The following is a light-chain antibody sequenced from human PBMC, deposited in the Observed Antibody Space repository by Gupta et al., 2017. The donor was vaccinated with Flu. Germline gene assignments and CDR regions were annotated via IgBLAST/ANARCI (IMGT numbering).Light chain of an antibody. CDR3: QQLNSYPPFT. CDR2: AAS. CDR1: QGISSY. Sequence: GDRVTITCRASQGISSYLAWYPQKPGKAPKLLIYAASTLQSGVPSRFSGSGSGTEFTLTISSLQPEDFATYYCQQLNSYPPFTFGPGTKVDIK. J-gene: IGKJ3*01. V-gene: IGKV1-9*01.